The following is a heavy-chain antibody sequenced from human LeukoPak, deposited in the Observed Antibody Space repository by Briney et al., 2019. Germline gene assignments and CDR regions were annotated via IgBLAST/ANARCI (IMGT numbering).Heavy chain of an antibody. J-gene: IGHJ4*02. D-gene: IGHD3/OR15-3a*01. CDR3: AKRGVVIRVILVGFHREAYYFES. V-gene: IGHV3-11*01. CDR2: ISSSAIST. Sequence: GGSLRLSCVASGFTFSDYYMSWIRQAPGKGLEWLSYISSSAISTHYADSVKGRFTISRDNPKNTLYLQMNSLRAEDTAVYFCAKRGVVIRVILVGFHREAYYFESWGQGALVTVPS. CDR1: GFTFSDYY.